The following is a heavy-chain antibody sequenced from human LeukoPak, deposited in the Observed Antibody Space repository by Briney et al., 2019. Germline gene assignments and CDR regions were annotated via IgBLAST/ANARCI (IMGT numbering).Heavy chain of an antibody. V-gene: IGHV3-30*18. Sequence: GGSLRLSCAASGFTFSSYGMHWVRQAPGKGLEWVAVISYDGSNKYYADSVKGRFTISRDNSKNTLYLQMNSLRAEDTAVYYCAKTPTPIVVVIPPEFDPWGQGTLVTVSS. CDR2: ISYDGSNK. CDR3: AKTPTPIVVVIPPEFDP. D-gene: IGHD3-22*01. J-gene: IGHJ5*02. CDR1: GFTFSSYG.